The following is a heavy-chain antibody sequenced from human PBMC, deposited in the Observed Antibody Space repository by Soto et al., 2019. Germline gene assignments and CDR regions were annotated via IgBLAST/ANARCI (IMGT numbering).Heavy chain of an antibody. D-gene: IGHD6-13*01. CDR2: IIPIFGTA. J-gene: IGHJ6*02. CDR1: GGTFSSYA. CDR3: ARDLRAAGRPGMDV. V-gene: IGHV1-69*01. Sequence: QVQLVQSGAEVKKPGSSVKVSCKASGGTFSSYAISWVRQAPGQGLEWMGGIIPIFGTANYAQNFQGRVTMTADESTSTAYMELSSLRSEDTAVYYFARDLRAAGRPGMDVSGQGTTVTVSS.